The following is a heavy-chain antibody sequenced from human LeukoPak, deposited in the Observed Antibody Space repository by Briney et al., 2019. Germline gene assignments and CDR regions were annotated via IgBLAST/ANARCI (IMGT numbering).Heavy chain of an antibody. V-gene: IGHV1-3*01. CDR1: GHTFTSYA. Sequence: ASVKVSCKASGHTFTSYAMHWVRQAPGQRLEWMGWINAGNGNTKYSQKFQGRVTITRDTSASTAYMELSSLRSEDTAVYYCARGAARRPYNWFDPWGQGTLVTVSS. D-gene: IGHD6-6*01. J-gene: IGHJ5*02. CDR2: INAGNGNT. CDR3: ARGAARRPYNWFDP.